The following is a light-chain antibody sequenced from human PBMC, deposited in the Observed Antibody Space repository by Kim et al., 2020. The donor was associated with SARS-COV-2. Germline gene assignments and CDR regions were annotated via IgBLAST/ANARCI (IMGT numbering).Light chain of an antibody. V-gene: IGKV3-11*01. Sequence: LSPGETVTLSCMSIQSVSSYFAWFQQKRGQPPRLLIYDAFNRATGIPAKFSGSGSGTDFTLTISSLEPEDFAVYYCQQRSNWPWTFGQGTKVDIK. CDR1: QSVSSY. J-gene: IGKJ1*01. CDR2: DAF. CDR3: QQRSNWPWT.